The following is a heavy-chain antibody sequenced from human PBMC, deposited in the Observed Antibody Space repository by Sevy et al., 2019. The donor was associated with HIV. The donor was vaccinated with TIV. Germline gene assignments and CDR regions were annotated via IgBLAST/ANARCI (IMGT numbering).Heavy chain of an antibody. CDR2: IYYSGST. D-gene: IGHD3-3*01. J-gene: IGHJ5*02. CDR3: TRGGYDFWSGYPGWFDP. V-gene: IGHV4-59*01. Sequence: SETLSLTCTVSGGSISSYYWSWIRQPPGKGLEWIGYIYYSGSTNYNPSLKSRVTISVDTSKNQFSLKLSSVTAADTAVYYCTRGGYDFWSGYPGWFDPWGQGTLVTVSS. CDR1: GGSISSYY.